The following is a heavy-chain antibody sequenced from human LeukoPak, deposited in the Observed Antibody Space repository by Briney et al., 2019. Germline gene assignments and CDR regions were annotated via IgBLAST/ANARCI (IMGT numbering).Heavy chain of an antibody. CDR3: ARGSGIHAWNLQH. V-gene: IGHV4-59*01. J-gene: IGHJ1*01. CDR2: TRYGGTT. D-gene: IGHD1-1*01. Sequence: SETLSLTCSVSDDSISDYYWCWIRQPPGRGLEWIGYTRYGGTTSQNPSLKSRVTMSVYTSKNRLSLRLTSVTAADTAVYYCARGSGIHAWNLQHWGQGTLVTVSS. CDR1: DDSISDYY.